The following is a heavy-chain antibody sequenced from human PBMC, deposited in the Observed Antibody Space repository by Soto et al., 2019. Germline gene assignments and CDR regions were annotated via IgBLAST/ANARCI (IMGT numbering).Heavy chain of an antibody. J-gene: IGHJ3*02. CDR3: ARVLGWDDAFDI. Sequence: KTSETLSLTCTVSGGSISSGGYYWSWIRQHPGKGLEWIGYIYYSGSTYYNPSLKSRVTISVDTSKNQFSLKLSSVTAADTAVYYCARVLGWDDAFDIWGQGTMVTVSS. CDR1: GGSISSGGYY. V-gene: IGHV4-31*03. D-gene: IGHD1-26*01. CDR2: IYYSGST.